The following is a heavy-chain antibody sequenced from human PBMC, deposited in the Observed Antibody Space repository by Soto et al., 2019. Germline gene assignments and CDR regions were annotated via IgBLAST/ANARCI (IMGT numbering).Heavy chain of an antibody. D-gene: IGHD6-19*01. Sequence: GASVKVSCKASGYTFTGYYMHWVRQAPRQGLEWMGWINPNSGGTNYAQKFQGWVTMTRDTSISTAYMELSRLRSDDTAVYYCARDVGGCVAVAGGCFAFDIWGQGTMVTVSS. CDR2: INPNSGGT. J-gene: IGHJ3*02. CDR1: GYTFTGYY. V-gene: IGHV1-2*04. CDR3: ARDVGGCVAVAGGCFAFDI.